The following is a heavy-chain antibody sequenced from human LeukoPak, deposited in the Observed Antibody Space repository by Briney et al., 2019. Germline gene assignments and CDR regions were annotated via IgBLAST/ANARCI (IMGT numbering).Heavy chain of an antibody. Sequence: GGSLRLSCAASGFNFVDYSMNWVRQAPGKGLEWISYIGISSGNTKYADSVKGRFTISRDKARNSLYLQMNSLRVEDTAMYYCARDHRYAFDNWGHGTLVTVSS. V-gene: IGHV3-48*01. CDR2: IGISSGNT. J-gene: IGHJ4*01. CDR3: ARDHRYAFDN. CDR1: GFNFVDYS. D-gene: IGHD5-12*01.